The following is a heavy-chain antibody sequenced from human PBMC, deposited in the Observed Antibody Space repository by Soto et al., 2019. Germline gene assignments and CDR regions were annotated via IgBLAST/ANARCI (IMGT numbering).Heavy chain of an antibody. V-gene: IGHV3-74*01. CDR2: INSDESST. D-gene: IGHD2-15*01. Sequence: PGGSLRLSCAASGFTFSSYWMHWVRKVPGKGLVWVSRINSDESSTSYADSVKGRFTISRDNAKNTLYLQMNSLRAEDTAVYYCARAVYCSGGSCYSDNWFDPWGQGTLVTVSS. CDR1: GFTFSSYW. CDR3: ARAVYCSGGSCYSDNWFDP. J-gene: IGHJ5*02.